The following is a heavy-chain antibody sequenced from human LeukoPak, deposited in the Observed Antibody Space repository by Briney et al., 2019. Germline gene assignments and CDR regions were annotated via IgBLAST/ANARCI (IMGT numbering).Heavy chain of an antibody. CDR3: TRAPRAMIDFDY. Sequence: PGGSLRLSCTDSGFSFSSYAMHWVRQSPGKGLEWVAVTSNHGNDGFYADSVKGRFTISRDNSKKTLYLQMDSLRPEDTGVYYCTRAPRAMIDFDYWGQGTLVTVSS. CDR2: TSNHGNDG. V-gene: IGHV3-30*01. CDR1: GFSFSSYA. D-gene: IGHD3-22*01. J-gene: IGHJ4*02.